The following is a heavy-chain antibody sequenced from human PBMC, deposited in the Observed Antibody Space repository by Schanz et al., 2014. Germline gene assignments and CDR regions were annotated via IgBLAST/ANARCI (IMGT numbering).Heavy chain of an antibody. CDR2: IYSSGST. CDR1: GFTVSNSY. D-gene: IGHD3-10*01. V-gene: IGHV3-53*04. CDR3: ARAQGVIRLYYGVDV. J-gene: IGHJ6*02. Sequence: DVQLVDSGGGLVQPGGSLRLSCAASGFTVSNSYIHWVRQAPGKGLEWVSTIYSSGSTYYTDSVSGRFTISRDNSMNTVYLQMNSLRSDDAAVYDCARAQGVIRLYYGVDVWGQGTTVTVSS.